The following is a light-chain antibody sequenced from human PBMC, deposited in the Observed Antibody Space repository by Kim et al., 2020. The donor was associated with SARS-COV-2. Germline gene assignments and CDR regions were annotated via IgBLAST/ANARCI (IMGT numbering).Light chain of an antibody. CDR2: RDS. CDR3: QSYASGLSGNVI. Sequence: TVRRSKSRTGYEGHWVQQLPETAPTPLIYRDSNRPSGAPDRFSRSTSATSASLAITGLQAEDEADYYCQSYASGLSGNVIFGGGTQLTVL. V-gene: IGLV1-40*01. CDR1: RSKSRTGYE. J-gene: IGLJ2*01.